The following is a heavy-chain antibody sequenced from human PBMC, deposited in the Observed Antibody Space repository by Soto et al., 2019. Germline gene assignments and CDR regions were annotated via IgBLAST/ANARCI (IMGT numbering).Heavy chain of an antibody. CDR1: GFAFSSYA. V-gene: IGHV3-30-3*01. CDR2: ISYDGSNK. CDR3: ARDPVAYCGGDCRTFDY. J-gene: IGHJ4*01. Sequence: GGSPRLSCAASGFAFSSYAMHWVRQAPGKGLEWVAVISYDGSNKYYADSVKGRFTISRDNSKNTLYLQMNSLRAEDTAVYYCARDPVAYCGGDCRTFDYWGHGTLVTVSS. D-gene: IGHD2-21*02.